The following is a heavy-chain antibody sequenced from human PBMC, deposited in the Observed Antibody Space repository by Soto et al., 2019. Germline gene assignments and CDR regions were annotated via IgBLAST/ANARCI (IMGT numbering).Heavy chain of an antibody. Sequence: EVQLVEPGGGLVKPGGSLRLSCAASGFTFSSYSMNWVRQAPGKGLEWVSSISSSSSYIYYADSVKGRFTISRDNAKNSLYLQMNSLRAEDTAVYYCARDIDYYDSSGYYRDYWGQGTLVTVSS. V-gene: IGHV3-21*01. CDR2: ISSSSSYI. J-gene: IGHJ4*02. CDR1: GFTFSSYS. D-gene: IGHD3-22*01. CDR3: ARDIDYYDSSGYYRDY.